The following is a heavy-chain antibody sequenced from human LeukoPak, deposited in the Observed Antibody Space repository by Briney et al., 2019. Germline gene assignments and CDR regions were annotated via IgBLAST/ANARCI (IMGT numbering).Heavy chain of an antibody. V-gene: IGHV3-9*01. J-gene: IGHJ6*02. Sequence: GRSLRLSCAASGFTFDDYAMHWVRQAPGKGLEWVSGISWNSGSIGYADSVRGRFTISRDNARNSLYLQMNSLRAEDTALYYCANSRSDYYYYGMDVWGQGTTVTVSS. CDR3: ANSRSDYYYYGMDV. CDR1: GFTFDDYA. CDR2: ISWNSGSI.